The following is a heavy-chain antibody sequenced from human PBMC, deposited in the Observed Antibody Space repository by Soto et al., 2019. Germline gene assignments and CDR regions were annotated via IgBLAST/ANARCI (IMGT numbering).Heavy chain of an antibody. D-gene: IGHD6-13*01. CDR1: GYTFTSYY. J-gene: IGHJ6*02. Sequence: GASVKVSCKASGYTFTSYYMHWVRQAPGQGLEWMGIINPSGGSTSYAQKFQGRVTMTRDTSTSTVYMELSSLRSEDTAVYYCASKSSRLYYYYYGMDVWGQGTTVTVSS. V-gene: IGHV1-46*01. CDR3: ASKSSRLYYYYYGMDV. CDR2: INPSGGST.